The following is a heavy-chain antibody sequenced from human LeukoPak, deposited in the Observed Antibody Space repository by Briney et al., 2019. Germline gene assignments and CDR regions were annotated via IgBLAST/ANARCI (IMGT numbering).Heavy chain of an antibody. D-gene: IGHD1-26*01. CDR2: ISWNSGSI. V-gene: IGHV3-9*01. CDR3: AKGGNYFDY. J-gene: IGHJ4*02. Sequence: GGSLRLSCAASGFTFDDYAMHWGRQAPGKGLEWVSGISWNSGSIGYADSVKGRFTISRDNAKNSLYLQMNSLRAEATALYYCAKGGNYFDYWGQGTLVTVSS. CDR1: GFTFDDYA.